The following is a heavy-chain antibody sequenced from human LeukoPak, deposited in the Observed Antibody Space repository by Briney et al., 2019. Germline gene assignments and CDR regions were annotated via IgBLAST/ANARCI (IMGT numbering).Heavy chain of an antibody. Sequence: PSGTLSLTCAVSGGSISSSNWWSWVRQPPGKGLEWIGEIYHSGSTNYNPSLKSRVTISVDKSKNQFSLKLSSVTAADTAVYYCARDLPAAPLTFDYWGQGTLVTVSS. D-gene: IGHD2-2*01. CDR1: GGSISSSNW. CDR2: IYHSGST. J-gene: IGHJ4*02. CDR3: ARDLPAAPLTFDY. V-gene: IGHV4-4*02.